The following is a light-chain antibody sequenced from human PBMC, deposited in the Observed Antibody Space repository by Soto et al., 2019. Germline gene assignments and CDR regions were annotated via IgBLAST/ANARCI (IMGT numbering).Light chain of an antibody. CDR3: SSYAVTNIFV. V-gene: IGLV2-8*01. Sequence: QSVLTQPPSASGSPGQAVTISCTGTSSDVGGYDYVSWYQQHPGKAPKVIIYEVSKRPSGVPDRFSGSKSGSTASLTVSGLQAEDEAEYSCSSYAVTNIFVFGTGTKVTVL. J-gene: IGLJ1*01. CDR1: SSDVGGYDY. CDR2: EVS.